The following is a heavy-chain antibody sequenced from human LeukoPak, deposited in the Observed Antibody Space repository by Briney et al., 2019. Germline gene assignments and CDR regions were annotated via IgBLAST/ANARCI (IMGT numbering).Heavy chain of an antibody. D-gene: IGHD3-10*01. V-gene: IGHV1-69*01. CDR1: GGTFSSYA. CDR2: IIPIFGTA. J-gene: IGHJ5*02. CDR3: ARQGYYGSVNWFDP. Sequence: GSSVKVSCKASGGTFSSYAISWVRQAPGQGLEWMGGIIPIFGTANYAQKFQGRVTITADESTSTAYMELSSLRSEDTAVYYCARQGYYGSVNWFDPWGQGTLVTVPS.